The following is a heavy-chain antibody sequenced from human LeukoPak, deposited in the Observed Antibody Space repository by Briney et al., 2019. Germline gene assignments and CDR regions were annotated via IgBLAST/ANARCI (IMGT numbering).Heavy chain of an antibody. V-gene: IGHV4-59*01. CDR2: IYYSGST. CDR1: GGSISSYY. J-gene: IGHJ4*02. CDR3: ARTVGGSFYYFDY. D-gene: IGHD1-26*01. Sequence: SETLSPTCIVSGGSISSYYWSWIRQPPGKGLEWIGYIYYSGSTNYNPSLKSRVTISVDTSKNQFSLKLSSVTAADTAVYYCARTVGGSFYYFDYWGQGTLVTVSS.